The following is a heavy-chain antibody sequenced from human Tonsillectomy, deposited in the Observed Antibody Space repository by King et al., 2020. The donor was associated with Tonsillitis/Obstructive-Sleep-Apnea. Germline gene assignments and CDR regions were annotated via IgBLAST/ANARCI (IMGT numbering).Heavy chain of an antibody. CDR3: ARRSLLFCSSTSCYTGGWFDP. D-gene: IGHD2-2*02. CDR2: IYPGDSDT. J-gene: IGHJ5*02. V-gene: IGHV5-51*01. CDR1: GYSFTSYW. Sequence: QLVQSGAEVKKPGESLKISCKGSGYSFTSYWIGWVRQLPGKGLGWMGIIYPGDSDTRYSPSFQGQVTISADKSIRTAYLQWRSLKASDTAMYYCARRSLLFCSSTSCYTGGWFDPWGQGTLVTVSS.